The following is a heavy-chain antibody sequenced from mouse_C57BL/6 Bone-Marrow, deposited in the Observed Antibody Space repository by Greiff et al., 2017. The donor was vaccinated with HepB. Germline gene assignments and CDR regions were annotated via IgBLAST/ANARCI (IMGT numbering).Heavy chain of an antibody. CDR3: AGGDYGSPWFAY. CDR2: ISYDGSN. J-gene: IGHJ3*01. V-gene: IGHV3-6*01. D-gene: IGHD1-1*01. Sequence: ESGPGLVQPSQSLSLTCSVTGYSITSGYYWNWIRQFPGNKLEWMGYISYDGSNNYNPSLKNRISITRDTSKNQFFLKLNSVTTEDTAPYYCAGGDYGSPWFAYWGQGTLVTVSA. CDR1: GYSITSGYY.